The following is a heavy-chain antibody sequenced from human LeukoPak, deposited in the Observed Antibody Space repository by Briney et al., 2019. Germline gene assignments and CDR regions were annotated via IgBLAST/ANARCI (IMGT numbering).Heavy chain of an antibody. D-gene: IGHD6-13*01. Sequence: GGSLRLSCAASGFAFSSYGMHWVRQAPGKGLEWVAVISYDGSNKYYADSVKGRFTISRDNSKNTLYLQMNSLRAEDTAVYYCAKVVAAAGTGYWGQGTLVTVSS. CDR1: GFAFSSYG. V-gene: IGHV3-30*18. CDR3: AKVVAAAGTGY. J-gene: IGHJ4*02. CDR2: ISYDGSNK.